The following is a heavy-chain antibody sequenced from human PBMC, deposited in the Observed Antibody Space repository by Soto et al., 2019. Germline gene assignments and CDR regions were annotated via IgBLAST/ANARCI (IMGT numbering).Heavy chain of an antibody. Sequence: GASVKVSCKASGYSFTSYYMHWVRQAPGQGLEWMGIINPSGGSTSYAQKFQGRVTMTRDTSTSTVYMELSSLRSEDTAVYYCARGSIVGATHFGALGYWGQGTLVTVSS. J-gene: IGHJ4*02. CDR1: GYSFTSYY. CDR2: INPSGGST. CDR3: ARGSIVGATHFGALGY. D-gene: IGHD1-26*01. V-gene: IGHV1-46*01.